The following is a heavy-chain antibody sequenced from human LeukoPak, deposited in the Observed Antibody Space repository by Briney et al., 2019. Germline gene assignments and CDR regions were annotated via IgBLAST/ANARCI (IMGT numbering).Heavy chain of an antibody. CDR2: ISSGRSYI. CDR1: GFTFNTYG. Sequence: GGSLRLSCGASGFTFNTYGMNWVRQAPGKGLKWVPSISSGRSYIYYADSVKGRFTISRDNAKHSLYLQMNSLRAEDTALYYCARGEDSPFDYWGQGTLVTVSS. V-gene: IGHV3-21*04. D-gene: IGHD3-22*01. J-gene: IGHJ4*02. CDR3: ARGEDSPFDY.